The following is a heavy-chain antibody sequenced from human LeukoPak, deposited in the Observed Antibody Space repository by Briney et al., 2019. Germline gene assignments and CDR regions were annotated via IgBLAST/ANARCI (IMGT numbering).Heavy chain of an antibody. CDR2: IIPIFGTA. D-gene: IGHD2-15*01. CDR1: GGTFSSYA. V-gene: IGHV1-69*13. CDR3: AREVGNGYCSGGSCSNYFDY. Sequence: SVKVSCKASGGTFSSYAISWVRQAPGQGLGWMGGIIPIFGTANYAQKFQGRVTITADESTSTAYMELSSLRSEDTAVYYCAREVGNGYCSGGSCSNYFDYWGQGTLVTVSS. J-gene: IGHJ4*02.